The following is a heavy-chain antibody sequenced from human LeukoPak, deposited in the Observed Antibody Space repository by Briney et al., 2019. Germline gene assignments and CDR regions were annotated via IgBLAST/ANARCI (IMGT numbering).Heavy chain of an antibody. CDR1: GYTFTSYS. V-gene: IGHV1-18*01. CDR2: ISAYKNNT. J-gene: IGHJ5*02. D-gene: IGHD2-15*01. Sequence: ASVKVSCKASGYTFTSYSISWVRQAPGQGLEWMGWISAYKNNTNYAQKVQGRVTMTTDTSTSTAYMELRSLRSDDTAVYYCARDRWGCSGGSCYSNNWFDPWGQGTLVTVSS. CDR3: ARDRWGCSGGSCYSNNWFDP.